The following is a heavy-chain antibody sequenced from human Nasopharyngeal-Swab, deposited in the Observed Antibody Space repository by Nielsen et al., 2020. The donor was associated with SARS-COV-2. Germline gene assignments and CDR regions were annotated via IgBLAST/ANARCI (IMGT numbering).Heavy chain of an antibody. D-gene: IGHD7-27*01. V-gene: IGHV3-7*04. J-gene: IGHJ4*02. Sequence: GGSLRLSCAASGFNFRAYWMNWVRLTPMKRLEWVVTVKQDGTAIYHVDSLKGRFTISRDNAKNSLSLQMNNLRADDTAVYYCARENWGKLDYWGQGALVTVSS. CDR1: GFNFRAYW. CDR3: ARENWGKLDY. CDR2: VKQDGTAI.